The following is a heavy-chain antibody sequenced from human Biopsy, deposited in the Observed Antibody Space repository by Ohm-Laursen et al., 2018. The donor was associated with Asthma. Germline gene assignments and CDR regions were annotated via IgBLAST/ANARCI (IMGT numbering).Heavy chain of an antibody. CDR2: IIPIVGTT. V-gene: IGHV1-69*13. Sequence: ASVKVSCKASGGTFSSDAIGWVRQAPGQGLEWMGGIIPIVGTTAYAQKFQGRVTITADEATSTAYMELSSLRSEDTAVYYCARDQGDFWFFDLWGRGSLGTVSS. J-gene: IGHJ2*01. D-gene: IGHD3-16*01. CDR3: ARDQGDFWFFDL. CDR1: GGTFSSDA.